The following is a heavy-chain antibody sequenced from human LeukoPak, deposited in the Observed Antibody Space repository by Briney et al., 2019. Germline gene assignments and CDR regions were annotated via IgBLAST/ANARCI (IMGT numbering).Heavy chain of an antibody. V-gene: IGHV3-30*03. D-gene: IGHD6-19*01. Sequence: GGSLRLSCAASGFTFSSYGMHWVRQAPGKGLEWVAVISYDGSNKYYADSVKGRFTISRDNSKNTLYLQMNSLRAEDTAVYYCARGRSSGWYSSPHNWFDPWGQGTLVTVSS. CDR2: ISYDGSNK. CDR1: GFTFSSYG. J-gene: IGHJ5*02. CDR3: ARGRSSGWYSSPHNWFDP.